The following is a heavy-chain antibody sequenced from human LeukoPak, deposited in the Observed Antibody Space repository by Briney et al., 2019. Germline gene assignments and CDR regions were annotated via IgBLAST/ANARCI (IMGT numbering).Heavy chain of an antibody. CDR2: IYYSGST. D-gene: IGHD3-10*01. CDR1: GGSISSSSYY. CDR3: ARWDRQTNYYGYDY. V-gene: IGHV4-39*01. Sequence: PSETMSLPCTVSGGSISSSSYYWGWIRQPPGKGLEWIGSIYYSGSTYYNPSLKSRVTISVDTSKNQFSLKLSSVTAADTAVYYCARWDRQTNYYGYDYWGQGTLVTVPS. J-gene: IGHJ4*02.